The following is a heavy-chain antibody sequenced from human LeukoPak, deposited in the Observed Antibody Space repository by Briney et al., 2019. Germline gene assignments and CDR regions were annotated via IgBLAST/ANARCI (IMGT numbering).Heavy chain of an antibody. CDR2: VRDSGST. D-gene: IGHD2-15*01. V-gene: IGHV4-59*01. Sequence: SDTLSLTCTVSGGSISRYYWSWIRQPPGKGLEWIGYVRDSGSTDYNPSLKSRVTITVDSSKNHFFLKLTSVTAADTAVYYCARDVAEGFDIWGQGTMVTLSS. J-gene: IGHJ3*02. CDR3: ARDVAEGFDI. CDR1: GGSISRYY.